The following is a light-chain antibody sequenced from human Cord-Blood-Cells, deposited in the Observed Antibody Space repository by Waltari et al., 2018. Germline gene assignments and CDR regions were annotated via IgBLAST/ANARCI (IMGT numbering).Light chain of an antibody. CDR1: SGSVSTGHN. CDR2: STN. V-gene: IGLV8-61*01. J-gene: IGLJ3*02. Sequence: QTVVTQEPSFSVSPGGTVTLTCGLSSGSVSTGHNPSWHQQTPGQAPRTLIYSTNARSSGVPVRFSGSILGNKAALTITGAQADDESDDYCVLYMGSGIWVFGGGTKLTVL. CDR3: VLYMGSGIWV.